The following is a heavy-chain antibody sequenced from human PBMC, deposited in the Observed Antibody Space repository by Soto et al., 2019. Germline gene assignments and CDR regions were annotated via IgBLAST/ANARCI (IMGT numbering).Heavy chain of an antibody. V-gene: IGHV3-23*01. CDR2: ISDSGGST. CDR3: AKGTYYYGSAPYYFDY. Sequence: PGGSLRLSCAASGFTFSSYAMSWVRQAPGKGLEWVSGISDSGGSTYYADSVKGRFTISRDNSENTLYLQMNSLRAEDTAVYYCAKGTYYYGSAPYYFDYWGQGTLVTVSS. J-gene: IGHJ4*02. CDR1: GFTFSSYA. D-gene: IGHD3-10*01.